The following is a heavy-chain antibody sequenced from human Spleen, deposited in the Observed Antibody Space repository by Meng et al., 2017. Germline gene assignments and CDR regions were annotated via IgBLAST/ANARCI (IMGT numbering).Heavy chain of an antibody. CDR1: GGSISSSSYY. V-gene: IGHV4-39*07. CDR3: ARGPTTMAHDFDY. D-gene: IGHD4-11*01. CDR2: IYYSRST. Sequence: SETLSLTCTVSGGSISSSSYYWGWIRQPPGKGLEWIGSIYYSRSTYYNPSLESRVTISVDTSKNQFSLKLSSVTAADTAVYYCARGPTTMAHDFDYWGQGTLVTVSS. J-gene: IGHJ4*02.